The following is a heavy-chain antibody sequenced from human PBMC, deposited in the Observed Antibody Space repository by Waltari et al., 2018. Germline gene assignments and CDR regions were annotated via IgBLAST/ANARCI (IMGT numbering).Heavy chain of an antibody. CDR3: ARFVGRIEVGGTQRRSDY. J-gene: IGHJ4*02. CDR2: IYPDDSDT. D-gene: IGHD2-21*01. CDR1: GYSFSSYW. Sequence: EVHLVQSGAEVKKPGESLKISCKGSGYSFSSYWIGWVRQMPGKGLEWMGIIYPDDSDTRYSPSFQGQATISADKSISTAYLQWSSLKASDTAMYYCARFVGRIEVGGTQRRSDYWGQGTLVTISS. V-gene: IGHV5-51*01.